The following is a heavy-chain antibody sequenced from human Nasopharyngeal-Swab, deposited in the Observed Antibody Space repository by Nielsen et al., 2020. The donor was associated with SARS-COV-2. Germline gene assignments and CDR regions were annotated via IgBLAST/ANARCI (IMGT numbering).Heavy chain of an antibody. Sequence: ASVKVSCKASGYTLTGYYMHWVRQAPGQGLEWMGWINPHSRGTKCAQKFQGRVTMTSDTSINTAYMELRRLRSDDTAVYYCARDDYGDYGYFGHWGQGTLVTVSS. J-gene: IGHJ4*02. CDR3: ARDDYGDYGYFGH. CDR1: GYTLTGYY. CDR2: INPHSRGT. V-gene: IGHV1-2*02. D-gene: IGHD4-17*01.